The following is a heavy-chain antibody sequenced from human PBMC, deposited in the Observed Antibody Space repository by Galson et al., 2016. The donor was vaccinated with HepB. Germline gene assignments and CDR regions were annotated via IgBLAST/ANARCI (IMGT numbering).Heavy chain of an antibody. Sequence: QSGAEVKKPGESLKISCKGSGYRFTGDWIGWVRQMPGKGLEWVGIIYPGDSDTRYSPSFQGQVTLSADKSISTAYLQWSSLKASDTAMYYCARRFYHYDSRTYYFDYWGQGTLVTVSS. D-gene: IGHD3-22*01. CDR1: GYRFTGDW. CDR2: IYPGDSDT. CDR3: ARRFYHYDSRTYYFDY. V-gene: IGHV5-51*01. J-gene: IGHJ4*02.